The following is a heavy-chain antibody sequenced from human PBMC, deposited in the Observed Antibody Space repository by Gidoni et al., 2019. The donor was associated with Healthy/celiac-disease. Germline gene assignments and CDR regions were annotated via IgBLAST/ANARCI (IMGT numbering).Heavy chain of an antibody. CDR2: IYPCDSDT. CDR1: GYSFTSYW. D-gene: IGHD5-12*01. J-gene: IGHJ5*02. CDR3: ARHLGYSGYDFLPYNWFDP. V-gene: IGHV5-51*01. Sequence: EVQLVQSGAEVKKPGGSLKISCKGSGYSFTSYWMGWVRQMPGKGLAWMGIIYPCDSDTRYSPSFQGQVTISADKSISTAYLQWSSLKASDTAMYYCARHLGYSGYDFLPYNWFDPWGQGTLVTVSS.